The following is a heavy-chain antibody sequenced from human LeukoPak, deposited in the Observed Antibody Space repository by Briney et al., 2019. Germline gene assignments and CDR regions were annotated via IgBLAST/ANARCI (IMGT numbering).Heavy chain of an antibody. V-gene: IGHV3-7*03. CDR1: ASSLTFSSSW. CDR3: AKDRKPHPLYCSGGSCSVRGAFDI. CDR2: INQDATEK. D-gene: IGHD2-15*01. J-gene: IGHJ3*02. Sequence: GGSLRLSCAPSASSLTFSSSWMSWVRQAPGKGLEWVANINQDATEKYYVDSVKGRFTISRGTAKNSLWLQMNSLRAEDTAVYYCAKDRKPHPLYCSGGSCSVRGAFDIWGQGTMVTVSS.